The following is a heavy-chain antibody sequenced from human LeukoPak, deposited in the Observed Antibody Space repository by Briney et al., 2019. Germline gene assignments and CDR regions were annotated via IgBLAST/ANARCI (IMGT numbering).Heavy chain of an antibody. CDR1: GYSISSGYY. V-gene: IGHV4-38-2*02. Sequence: SETLSLTCTVSGYSISSGYYWGWIRQPPGKGLEWIGSIYHSGSTYYNPSLKSRVTISVDTSKNQFSLKLSSVTAADTAVYYCARDRTYDYGVGLVDPWGQGTLVTVSS. D-gene: IGHD4-17*01. CDR2: IYHSGST. CDR3: ARDRTYDYGVGLVDP. J-gene: IGHJ5*02.